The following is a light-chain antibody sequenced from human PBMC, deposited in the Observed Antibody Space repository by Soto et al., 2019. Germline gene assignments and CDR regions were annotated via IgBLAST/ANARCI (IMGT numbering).Light chain of an antibody. CDR2: EVS. J-gene: IGLJ1*01. CDR3: SSFTSNSTLV. Sequence: QSVLTQPPSVSGAPGQRVTISCTGTSSDVGGYNFVSWYQQHPGKAPKLMIHEVSNRPSGVSNRFSASKSGNTASLTISGLQAEDEADYYCSSFTSNSTLVFGTGTKLTVL. CDR1: SSDVGGYNF. V-gene: IGLV2-14*01.